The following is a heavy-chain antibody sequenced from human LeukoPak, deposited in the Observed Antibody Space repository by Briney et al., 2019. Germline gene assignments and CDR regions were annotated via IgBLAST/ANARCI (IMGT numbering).Heavy chain of an antibody. Sequence: GGSLRLSCAASGFTLSSYGMHWARQAPGKGLEWVAVISYDGSNKYYADSVKGRFTISRDNSKNTLYLQMNSLRAEDTAVYYCAKDSIGSIDYWGQGTLVTVSS. CDR2: ISYDGSNK. CDR3: AKDSIGSIDY. V-gene: IGHV3-30*18. D-gene: IGHD3-22*01. CDR1: GFTLSSYG. J-gene: IGHJ4*02.